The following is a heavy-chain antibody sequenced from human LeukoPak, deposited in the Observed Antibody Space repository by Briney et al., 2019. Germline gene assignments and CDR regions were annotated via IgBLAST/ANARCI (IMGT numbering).Heavy chain of an antibody. CDR2: ISSSSSTI. V-gene: IGHV3-48*01. Sequence: GGSLRLSCAASGFTFSSYSMNWVRQAPGKGLEWVSYISSSSSTIYCADSVKGRFTISRDNAKNSLYLQMNSLRAEDTAVYYCARDGIVVVTRGPFDYWGQGTLVTVSS. CDR1: GFTFSSYS. CDR3: ARDGIVVVTRGPFDY. J-gene: IGHJ4*02. D-gene: IGHD3-22*01.